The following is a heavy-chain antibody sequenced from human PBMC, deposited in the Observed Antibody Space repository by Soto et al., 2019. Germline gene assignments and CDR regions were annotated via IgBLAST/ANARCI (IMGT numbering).Heavy chain of an antibody. Sequence: SVKVSCKASGGTFSSYAISWVRQAPGQGLEWMGGIIPIFGTANYAQKFQGRVTITADESTSTAYMELSSLRSEDTAVYYCARDPIAAAGTLYYYYGMDVWGQGTTVTVSS. V-gene: IGHV1-69*13. J-gene: IGHJ6*02. D-gene: IGHD6-13*01. CDR3: ARDPIAAAGTLYYYYGMDV. CDR1: GGTFSSYA. CDR2: IIPIFGTA.